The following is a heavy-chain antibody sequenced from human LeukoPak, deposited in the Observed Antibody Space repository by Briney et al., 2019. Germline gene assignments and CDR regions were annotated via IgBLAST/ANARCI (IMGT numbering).Heavy chain of an antibody. J-gene: IGHJ6*02. CDR1: GYTFTSYG. V-gene: IGHV1-69*13. Sequence: GASVKVSCKASGYTFTSYGISWVRQAPGQGLEWMGGIIPIFGTANYAQKFQGRVTITADESTSTAYMELSSLRSEDTAVYYCARVGPVTGTTGYNPNYYYYGMDVWGQGTTVTVSS. D-gene: IGHD1-7*01. CDR3: ARVGPVTGTTGYNPNYYYYGMDV. CDR2: IIPIFGTA.